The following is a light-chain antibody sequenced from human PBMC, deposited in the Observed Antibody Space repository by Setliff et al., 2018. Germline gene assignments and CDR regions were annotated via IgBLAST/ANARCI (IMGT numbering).Light chain of an antibody. Sequence: QSALTQPASVSGSPGQSITISCTGTSSDISVYNYVSWYQQHPGKAPKLMIYEVSKRPSGVPDRFSGSKSGNTASLTISGLQPEDEADYYCSSYEGGNNDVFGSGTKGTVL. V-gene: IGLV2-8*01. CDR2: EVS. CDR1: SSDISVYNY. J-gene: IGLJ1*01. CDR3: SSYEGGNNDV.